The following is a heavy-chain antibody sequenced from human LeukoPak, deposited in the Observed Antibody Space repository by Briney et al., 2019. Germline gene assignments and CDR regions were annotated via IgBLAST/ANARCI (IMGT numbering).Heavy chain of an antibody. CDR3: AKGFMTTVTALGAFDI. Sequence: GGSLRLSCAASGFTFSSYAMSWVRPAPGKGLEWGSAISGSGGSTYYADSVKGRFTISRDNSKNTLYLQMNSLRAEDTAVYYCAKGFMTTVTALGAFDIWGQGTMVTVSS. CDR2: ISGSGGST. V-gene: IGHV3-23*01. D-gene: IGHD4-17*01. CDR1: GFTFSSYA. J-gene: IGHJ3*02.